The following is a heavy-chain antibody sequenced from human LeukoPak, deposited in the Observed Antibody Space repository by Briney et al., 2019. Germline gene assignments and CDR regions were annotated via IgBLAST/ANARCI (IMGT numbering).Heavy chain of an antibody. J-gene: IGHJ4*02. Sequence: GESRKISCKGSGYSFTNYWFGWVRRLPGKGLEWLGSSYPGDSYARSSPSFLGHVTNSADKSINPHFLRWTSLKASDYALSYCARLADFWSSFDCWGQGTLVAVSS. V-gene: IGHV5-51*01. D-gene: IGHD3-3*01. CDR1: GYSFTNYW. CDR2: SYPGDSYA. CDR3: ARLADFWSSFDC.